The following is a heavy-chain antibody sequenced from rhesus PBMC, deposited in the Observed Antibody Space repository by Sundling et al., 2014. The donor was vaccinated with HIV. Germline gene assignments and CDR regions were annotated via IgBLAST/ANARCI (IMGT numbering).Heavy chain of an antibody. V-gene: IGHV3-201*01. D-gene: IGHD3-3*01. CDR1: GFTFDDFA. J-gene: IGHJ4*01. Sequence: EVQLVESGGGVVQPGGSLRLSCAASGFTFDDFAMHWVRQVPGKGLEWVSGISWSGDSTGYTDSVKGRFTISRDNAKNSLYLQMNRLRAEDTALYYCASHIIFGLVTGLPDYWGQGVLVTVSS. CDR3: ASHIIFGLVTGLPDY. CDR2: ISWSGDST.